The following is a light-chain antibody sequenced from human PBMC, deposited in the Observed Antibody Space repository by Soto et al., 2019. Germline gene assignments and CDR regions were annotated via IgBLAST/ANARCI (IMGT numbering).Light chain of an antibody. CDR1: QSVSSSY. Sequence: ESVMTQSQCTRSFSSWERSTLSVRASQSVSSSYLAWYRQKPGQAPRLLIYGASSMATGIPDRFSGSGSGTDFPLTISSLEPEDLAVYYCQQYGNSLTFGGGTKVDI. J-gene: IGKJ4*01. CDR2: GAS. V-gene: IGKV3-20*01. CDR3: QQYGNSLT.